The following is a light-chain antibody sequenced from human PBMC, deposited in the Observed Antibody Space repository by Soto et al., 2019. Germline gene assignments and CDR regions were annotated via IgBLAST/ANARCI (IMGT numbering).Light chain of an antibody. J-gene: IGKJ2*01. V-gene: IGKV1-5*03. CDR3: QQYNSYPYT. Sequence: DIQMTQSPSTLSASVGDRVTITCRASQNINSWLAWYQQKPGTAPKVLIYKASSLQSGVPSRFSGSGSGTEFTLTISSLQPDDFATYYCQQYNSYPYTFGQGTKLEIK. CDR2: KAS. CDR1: QNINSW.